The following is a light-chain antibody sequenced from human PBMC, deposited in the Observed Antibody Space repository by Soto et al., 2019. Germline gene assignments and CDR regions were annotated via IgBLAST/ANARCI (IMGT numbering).Light chain of an antibody. V-gene: IGKV1-39*01. CDR3: QQYNNWSLIP. CDR1: QSISTY. CDR2: AVS. Sequence: DIQMTQSPSSLSASVGDRVTITCRASQSISTYLNWYQHKPGKAPKVLIYAVSSLQSGVQKRLSGSGSGTEFPLTSSSLESEDFGVYYRQQYNNWSLIPFGQGTRLEIK. J-gene: IGKJ5*01.